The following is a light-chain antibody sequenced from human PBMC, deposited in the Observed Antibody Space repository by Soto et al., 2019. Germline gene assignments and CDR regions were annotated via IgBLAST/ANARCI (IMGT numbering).Light chain of an antibody. J-gene: IGKJ5*01. CDR3: QQYGTSPRIT. CDR1: QSVTSNY. Sequence: IVLTQSPCTLSLSPGERATLSCRASQSVTSNYLAWYQQKPGQAPRLLIYGASTRASDIPDRFSGSVSGTDFTLTISRLEPEDFAIYYCQQYGTSPRITFGQGTRLEIK. V-gene: IGKV3-20*01. CDR2: GAS.